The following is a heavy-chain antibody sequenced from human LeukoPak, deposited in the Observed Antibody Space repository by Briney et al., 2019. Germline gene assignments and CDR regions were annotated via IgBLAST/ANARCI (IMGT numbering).Heavy chain of an antibody. CDR3: ARAPDRKQYCSSTSCYMHANWFDP. CDR1: GGSVSSDSYY. V-gene: IGHV4-61*01. J-gene: IGHJ5*02. D-gene: IGHD2-2*02. Sequence: KPSETLPLTCTVSGGSVSSDSYYWSWIRQPPGKGLEWIGYIYYSGSTNYTPSLKSRVTISVDTSKNQFSLKLSSVTAADTAVYYCARAPDRKQYCSSTSCYMHANWFDPWGQGTLVTVSS. CDR2: IYYSGST.